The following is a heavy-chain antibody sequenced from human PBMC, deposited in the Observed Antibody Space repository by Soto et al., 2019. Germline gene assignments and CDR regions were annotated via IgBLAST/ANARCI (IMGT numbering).Heavy chain of an antibody. J-gene: IGHJ5*02. D-gene: IGHD3-10*01. CDR1: GYTFTSYY. Sequence: GASVKVSCKASGYTFTSYYMHWVRQAPGQGLEWMGIINPSGGSTSYAQKFQGRVTMTRDTSTSTVYMELSSLRSEDTAVYYCARDYYYGSGSYFQWFDPWGQGTLVTVS. V-gene: IGHV1-46*01. CDR2: INPSGGST. CDR3: ARDYYYGSGSYFQWFDP.